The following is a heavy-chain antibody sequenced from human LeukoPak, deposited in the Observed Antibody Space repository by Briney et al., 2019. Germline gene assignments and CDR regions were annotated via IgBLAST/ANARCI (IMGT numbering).Heavy chain of an antibody. CDR3: QTYYYDSSGYYYIDQ. J-gene: IGHJ4*02. Sequence: GGSLRLSCTTSGFTFGDYAMSWVRQAPGKGLEWVGFIRSKAYGGTTEYAASVKGRFTISRDDSKSIAYLQMNSLKTEDTAVYYCQTYYYDSSGYYYIDQWGQGTVSSVSS. CDR2: IRSKAYGGTT. D-gene: IGHD3-22*01. V-gene: IGHV3-49*04. CDR1: GFTFGDYA.